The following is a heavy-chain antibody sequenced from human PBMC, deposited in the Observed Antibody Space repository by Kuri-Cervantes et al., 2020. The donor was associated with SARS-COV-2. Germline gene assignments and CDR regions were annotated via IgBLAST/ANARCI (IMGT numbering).Heavy chain of an antibody. D-gene: IGHD2-2*01. J-gene: IGHJ5*02. Sequence: GSLRLSCAVYGGSFSGYYWSWIRQPPEKGLEWIGEINHSGSTNYNPSLKSRVTISVDTSKNQFSLKLSSVTAADTAVYYCARGRIAVVPAAKAFDPWGQGTLVTVSS. CDR3: ARGRIAVVPAAKAFDP. V-gene: IGHV4-34*01. CDR1: GGSFSGYY. CDR2: INHSGST.